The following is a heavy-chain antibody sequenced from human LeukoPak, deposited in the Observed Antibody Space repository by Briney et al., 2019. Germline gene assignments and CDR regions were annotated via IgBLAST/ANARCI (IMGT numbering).Heavy chain of an antibody. D-gene: IGHD2-2*01. CDR1: GYTFSSYE. J-gene: IGHJ5*02. V-gene: IGHV1-8*01. Sequence: ASVKISCKASGYTFSSYEINWERQGTGQGLEWMGWMNPNSGNTGYAQKFQGRVTMTRNTSISTAYMELSSLRSEDTAVYYCASATTRPLYCSSTSCLRRRSTNWFDPWGQGTLVTVSS. CDR2: MNPNSGNT. CDR3: ASATTRPLYCSSTSCLRRRSTNWFDP.